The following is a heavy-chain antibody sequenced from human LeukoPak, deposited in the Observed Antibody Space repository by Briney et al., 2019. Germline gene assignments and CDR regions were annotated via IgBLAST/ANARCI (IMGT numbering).Heavy chain of an antibody. CDR2: IYYSGST. D-gene: IGHD1-1*01. V-gene: IGHV4-59*01. J-gene: IGHJ6*03. CDR3: ARVSWFPGTSYYYMDV. Sequence: SETLSLTCTVSGGSISSYYWSWIRQPPGKGLEWIGYIYYSGSTNYNPSLKSRVTISVDTSKNQFSLKLSSVTAADTAVYYCARVSWFPGTSYYYMDVWGKGTTVTVSS. CDR1: GGSISSYY.